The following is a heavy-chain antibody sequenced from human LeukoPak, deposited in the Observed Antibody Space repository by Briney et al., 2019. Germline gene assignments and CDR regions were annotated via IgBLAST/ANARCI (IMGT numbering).Heavy chain of an antibody. CDR2: IYNSEST. V-gene: IGHV4-4*07. CDR3: AKASRAYCSSTYCSLYYFDY. J-gene: IGHJ4*02. Sequence: SETLSLTCTVSGASISTDSWSWLRRPAGKGLEWIGRIYNSESTNSNPSLRSRVTVSVDKSKNQFSLKLTSVTAADTGVYYCAKASRAYCSSTYCSLYYFDYWGQGTLVTVSS. D-gene: IGHD2-15*01. CDR1: GASISTDS.